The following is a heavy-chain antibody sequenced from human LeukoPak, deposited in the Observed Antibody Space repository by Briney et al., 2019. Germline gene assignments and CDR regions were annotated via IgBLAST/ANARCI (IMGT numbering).Heavy chain of an antibody. CDR2: ISAYNGNT. J-gene: IGHJ6*03. D-gene: IGHD3-3*01. Sequence: ASVKVSCKASGYTFTSYGISWVRQAPGQGLEWMGWISAYNGNTNYAQKLQGRVTMTTDTSTSTAYMELRSLRSDDTAVYYCAREIRGRFLEWFPPNYYYYMDVWGKGTTVTVSS. V-gene: IGHV1-18*01. CDR3: AREIRGRFLEWFPPNYYYYMDV. CDR1: GYTFTSYG.